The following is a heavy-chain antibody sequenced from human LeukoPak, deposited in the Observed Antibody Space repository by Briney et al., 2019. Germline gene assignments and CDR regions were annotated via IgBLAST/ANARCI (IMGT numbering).Heavy chain of an antibody. CDR3: ARGDVLWFGESPRSYYYYGMDV. CDR1: GGSISSGGYS. CDR2: INHSGST. V-gene: IGHV4-34*01. D-gene: IGHD3-10*01. Sequence: SETLSLTCAVSGGSISSGGYSWSWIRQPPGKGLEWIGEINHSGSTNYNPSLKSRVTISVGTSKNQFSLKLSSVTAADTAVYYCARGDVLWFGESPRSYYYYGMDVWGQGTTVTVSS. J-gene: IGHJ6*02.